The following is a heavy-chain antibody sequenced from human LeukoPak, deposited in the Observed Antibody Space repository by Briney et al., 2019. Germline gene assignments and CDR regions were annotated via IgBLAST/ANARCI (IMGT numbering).Heavy chain of an antibody. D-gene: IGHD6-19*01. CDR1: GFTFSSHA. Sequence: GGSLRLSCPASGFTFSSHAMSWVHQAPGKGLEWVANINQGESEKYFVDSVKGRFAISRDNAKNSLYLQMNSLRAEDTAVYYCARYGNGAWLAHYSYEIWGQGTMVTVSS. J-gene: IGHJ3*02. CDR3: ARYGNGAWLAHYSYEI. CDR2: INQGESEK. V-gene: IGHV3-7*01.